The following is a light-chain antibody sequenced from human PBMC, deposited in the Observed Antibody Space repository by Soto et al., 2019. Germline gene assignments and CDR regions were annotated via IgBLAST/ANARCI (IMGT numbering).Light chain of an antibody. Sequence: QSALTQPASVSGSPGQSVTISCTGTSSDVGSYNLVSWYQQHPGKAPKAVIYEDTKRPSGVSDHFSGSKSGNTASLTISGLQADDEADYYCSSYAGSSTLVFGGGTKVTAL. J-gene: IGLJ3*02. CDR3: SSYAGSSTLV. V-gene: IGLV2-23*01. CDR1: SSDVGSYNL. CDR2: EDT.